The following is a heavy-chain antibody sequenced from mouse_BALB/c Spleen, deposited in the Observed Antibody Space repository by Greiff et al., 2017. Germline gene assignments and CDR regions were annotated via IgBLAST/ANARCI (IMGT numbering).Heavy chain of an antibody. CDR1: GYSFTSYW. CDR3: ARSGDGYY. CDR2: IDPSDSET. J-gene: IGHJ2*01. Sequence: VQLQQSGPQLVRPGASVKISCKASGYSFTSYWMHWVKQRPGQGLEWIGMIDPSDSETRLNQKFKDKATLTVDKSSSTAYMQLSSPTSEDSAVYYCARSGDGYYWGQGTTLTVSS. D-gene: IGHD2-3*01. V-gene: IGHV1S127*01.